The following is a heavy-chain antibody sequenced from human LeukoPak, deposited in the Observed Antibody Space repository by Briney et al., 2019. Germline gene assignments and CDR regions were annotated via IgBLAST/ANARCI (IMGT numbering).Heavy chain of an antibody. CDR2: IDSDDGST. D-gene: IGHD3-10*01. Sequence: GGSLRLSCAASGFTFSRDWIHWVRQVPGKGLVWVSRIDSDDGSTSYADSVKGRFTISRDNAKKTLYLQMNSLRAEDTAVYYCARELYGSGSHIFDYWGQGTLVTVSS. V-gene: IGHV3-74*01. CDR3: ARELYGSGSHIFDY. CDR1: GFTFSRDW. J-gene: IGHJ4*02.